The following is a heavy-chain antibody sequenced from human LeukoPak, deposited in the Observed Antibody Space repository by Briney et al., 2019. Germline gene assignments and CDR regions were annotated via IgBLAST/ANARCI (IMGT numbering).Heavy chain of an antibody. J-gene: IGHJ1*01. D-gene: IGHD6-6*01. CDR1: DGSISIYY. CDR2: IYHSGST. Sequence: SETLSLTCTVLDGSISIYYWSWIRQPPGKGLEWIGYIYHSGSTNYNPSLQSRVTISVDTSKNQFSLNLNSVTAADTAVYYCARGGAARLHFQNWGQGTLVTVSS. V-gene: IGHV4-59*01. CDR3: ARGGAARLHFQN.